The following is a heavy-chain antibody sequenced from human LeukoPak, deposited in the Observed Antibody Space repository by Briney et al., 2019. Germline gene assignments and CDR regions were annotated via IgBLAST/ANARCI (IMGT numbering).Heavy chain of an antibody. Sequence: SETLSLTCTVSGGSINNYYWSWIRQPPGKGLEWIGYIYNSGTTYYNPSLKSRVSISVDTSKNQFSLKLSSVTAADTAVYYCARDRSLGIIDYWGQGTLVTVSS. V-gene: IGHV4-59*01. J-gene: IGHJ4*02. D-gene: IGHD3-16*01. CDR3: ARDRSLGIIDY. CDR2: IYNSGTT. CDR1: GGSINNYY.